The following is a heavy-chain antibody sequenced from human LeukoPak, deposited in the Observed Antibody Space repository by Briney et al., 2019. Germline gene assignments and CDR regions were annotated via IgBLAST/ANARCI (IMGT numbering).Heavy chain of an antibody. Sequence: GGSLRLSCASSGFTFSSYAMSGVRQARGKGLEWVSTISGSGGSKYYTDSVKGRFTISRDNSKNTLYLQMNSLGAEDAAVYYCANSAYWGQGTLVTVSS. V-gene: IGHV3-23*01. CDR3: ANSAY. D-gene: IGHD6-25*01. CDR1: GFTFSSYA. J-gene: IGHJ4*02. CDR2: ISGSGGSK.